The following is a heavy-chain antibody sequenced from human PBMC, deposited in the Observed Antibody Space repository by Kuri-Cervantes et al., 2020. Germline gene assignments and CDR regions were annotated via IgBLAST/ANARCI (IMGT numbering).Heavy chain of an antibody. J-gene: IGHJ6*02. CDR2: ISSSGSTI. D-gene: IGHD3-16*01. CDR3: AKDSSPTVFYYGMDV. CDR1: GFTFSSYW. Sequence: GESRKISGAASGFTFSSYWMHWVRQAPGKGLEWVSYISSSGSTIYYADSVKGRFTISRDNAKNSLYLQMNSLRAEDTALYYCAKDSSPTVFYYGMDVWGQGTTVTVSS. V-gene: IGHV3-48*04.